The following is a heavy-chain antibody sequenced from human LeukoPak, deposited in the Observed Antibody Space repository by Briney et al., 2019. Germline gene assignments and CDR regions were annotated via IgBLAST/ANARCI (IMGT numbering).Heavy chain of an antibody. CDR3: AKAKRQYYDSSGCFDY. Sequence: GGSLRLSCAASGFTFSSYEMNWVRQAPGKGLEWVSYISSSGSTIYYADSVKGRFTISRDNSKNTLYLQMNSLRAEDTAVYYCAKAKRQYYDSSGCFDYWGQGTLVTVSS. J-gene: IGHJ4*02. CDR1: GFTFSSYE. D-gene: IGHD3-22*01. V-gene: IGHV3-48*03. CDR2: ISSSGSTI.